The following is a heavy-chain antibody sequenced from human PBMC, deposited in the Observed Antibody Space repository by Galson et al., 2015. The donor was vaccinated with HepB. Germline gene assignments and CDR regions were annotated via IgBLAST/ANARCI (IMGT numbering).Heavy chain of an antibody. Sequence: QSGAEVKKPGESLRISCKGSGYSFTSYWISWVRQMPGKGLEWMGRIDPSDSYTNYSPSFQGHVTISADKSISTAYLQWSSLKASDTAMYYCARRVDSTSGREKAFDIWGQGTMVTVSS. CDR2: IDPSDSYT. D-gene: IGHD6-6*01. V-gene: IGHV5-10-1*01. CDR1: GYSFTSYW. CDR3: ARRVDSTSGREKAFDI. J-gene: IGHJ3*02.